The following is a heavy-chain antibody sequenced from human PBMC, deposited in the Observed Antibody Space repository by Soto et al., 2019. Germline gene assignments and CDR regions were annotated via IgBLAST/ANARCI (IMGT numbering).Heavy chain of an antibody. CDR3: ARMKGGGSEYFFDY. J-gene: IGHJ4*02. CDR1: GYTFTRYT. V-gene: IGHV1-46*01. D-gene: IGHD2-15*01. Sequence: QVQLVQSGAEVEKPGASVKVSCKASGYTFTRYTVHWVRQAPGQGLEWMAMINPSGGSTYYVQTFEGRFTLTSDPSTSTVFMEMSSLRSEDTAVYYCARMKGGGSEYFFDYWGQGTLVTVSS. CDR2: INPSGGST.